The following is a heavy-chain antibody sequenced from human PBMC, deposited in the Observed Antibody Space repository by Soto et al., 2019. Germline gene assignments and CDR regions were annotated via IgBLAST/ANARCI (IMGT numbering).Heavy chain of an antibody. CDR2: ISYDGSNK. J-gene: IGHJ4*02. Sequence: QVQLVESGGGVVQPGRSLRLSCAASGFTFSSYAMHWVRQAPGKGLEWVAVISYDGSNKYYADSVKGRFTISRDNSKNTXSLQMNSLRAEDTAVYYCARDWGHPFSSGSPSYFDYWGQGTLVTVSS. CDR1: GFTFSSYA. V-gene: IGHV3-30-3*01. CDR3: ARDWGHPFSSGSPSYFDY. D-gene: IGHD6-19*01.